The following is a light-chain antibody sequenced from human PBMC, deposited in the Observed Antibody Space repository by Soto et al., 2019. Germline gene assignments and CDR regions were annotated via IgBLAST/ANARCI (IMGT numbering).Light chain of an antibody. V-gene: IGKV1-5*03. CDR1: QSISRW. Sequence: EIQMTQSPSTLSASVGDRVTITCRTSQSISRWLACYQQKPGKAPKLLIHQASSLASGVPSRFSGGGSGTEFTLTISSLQPDDFATYYCQHYNSYSEAFGQGTKVDI. CDR3: QHYNSYSEA. CDR2: QAS. J-gene: IGKJ1*01.